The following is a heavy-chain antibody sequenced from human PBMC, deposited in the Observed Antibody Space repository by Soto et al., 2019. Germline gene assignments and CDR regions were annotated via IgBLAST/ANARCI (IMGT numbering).Heavy chain of an antibody. J-gene: IGHJ4*02. CDR3: ASRHGSGGSCYNPGFDS. V-gene: IGHV4-39*01. Sequence: EPKCVTKSVSEGSPVSLSCHCSMIQQSEWEGLEWVGSIFFTGNIYYNPSLKSRVTISVDTSRNQFSLMVNSVTAADTAVYYCASRHGSGGSCYNPGFDSCGQAALVTVS. CDR1: EGSPVSLSCH. D-gene: IGHD2-15*01. CDR2: IFFTGNI.